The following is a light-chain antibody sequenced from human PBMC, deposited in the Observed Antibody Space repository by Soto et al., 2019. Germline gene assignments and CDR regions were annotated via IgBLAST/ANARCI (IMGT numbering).Light chain of an antibody. CDR2: GNT. CDR3: QSYDTGLSGPVV. CDR1: GSNIGAGFD. V-gene: IGLV1-40*01. Sequence: QSVLTQPPSLSGAPGQTSIISCTGGGSNIGAGFDVHGYQQLPGTAPKLLIYGNTNRPSGVPDRFSGSKSGTSASLVITGLQAEDEADYYCQSYDTGLSGPVVFGGGTKLTVL. J-gene: IGLJ2*01.